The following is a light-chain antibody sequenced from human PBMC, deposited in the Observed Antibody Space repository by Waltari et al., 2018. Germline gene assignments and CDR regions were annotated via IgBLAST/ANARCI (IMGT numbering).Light chain of an antibody. CDR2: TAS. CDR1: QSVNDKY. V-gene: IGKV3-20*01. CDR3: QQYDTSPLT. J-gene: IGKJ4*01. Sequence: EIVLTQSPGTLSLSPGERATLSCKTSQSVNDKYLAWYQQRPGQAPRLLFYTASTRITGIPDRFRGSVSGTDFTLTIDRLEPEDFAMYYCQQYDTSPLTFGGGTRVEI.